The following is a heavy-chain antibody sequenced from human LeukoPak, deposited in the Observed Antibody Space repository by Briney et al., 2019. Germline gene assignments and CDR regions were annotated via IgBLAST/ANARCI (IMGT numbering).Heavy chain of an antibody. Sequence: PSETLSLTCTVSGGSISSSYWSWIRQPPGKGLEWIGYLYYSGSTNYNPSLKSRLTISVDTSKNQFSLKLSSVTAADTAVYYCARVDIAAAGPRFDPWGQGTLVTVSS. CDR2: LYYSGST. D-gene: IGHD6-13*01. J-gene: IGHJ5*02. CDR3: ARVDIAAAGPRFDP. CDR1: GGSISSSY. V-gene: IGHV4-59*12.